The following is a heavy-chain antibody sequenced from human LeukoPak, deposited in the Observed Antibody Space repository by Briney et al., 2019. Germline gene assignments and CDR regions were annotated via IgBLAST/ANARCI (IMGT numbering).Heavy chain of an antibody. V-gene: IGHV3-23*01. CDR3: AKRGGYCNFGSCLPMYYFDY. CDR2: ISGSGGST. Sequence: GGSLRLSCAASGFTFSSYAMSWVRQAPGKGLEWVSTISGSGGSTYYADSVKGRFTISRDSSKNTLYLQMHSLRAEDTAVYYCAKRGGYCNFGSCLPMYYFDYWGQGTLVTVSS. CDR1: GFTFSSYA. J-gene: IGHJ4*02. D-gene: IGHD2-15*01.